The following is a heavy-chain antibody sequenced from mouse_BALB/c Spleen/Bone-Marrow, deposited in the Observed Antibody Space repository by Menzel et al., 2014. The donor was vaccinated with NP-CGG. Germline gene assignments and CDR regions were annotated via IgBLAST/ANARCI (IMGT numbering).Heavy chain of an antibody. CDR1: GFTFSSFG. CDR2: ISSGSSTI. CDR3: AIRAY. Sequence: EVMLVESGGGLVLPGGSRKLSCAASGFTFSSFGMHWVRQAPEKGLEWVAYISSGSSTIYYADTVKGRLTISRDNPKNTLFLQMTSLRSEDTAMYYCAIRAYWGQGTLVTVSA. D-gene: IGHD3-2*02. V-gene: IGHV5-17*02. J-gene: IGHJ3*01.